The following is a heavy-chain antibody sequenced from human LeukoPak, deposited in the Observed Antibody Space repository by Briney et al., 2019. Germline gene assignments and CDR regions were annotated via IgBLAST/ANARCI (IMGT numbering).Heavy chain of an antibody. D-gene: IGHD3-10*01. CDR1: GFSFSSFS. V-gene: IGHV3-74*01. Sequence: RPGGSLRLSCAVSGFSFSSFSMHWVRQAPGKGLMWVSRINADGSGTRYADSVEGRFTVSRDNARNTLYLQMNSLRAEDTAMYYCTRTHITADYWGQGTLVTVSS. J-gene: IGHJ4*02. CDR3: TRTHITADY. CDR2: INADGSGT.